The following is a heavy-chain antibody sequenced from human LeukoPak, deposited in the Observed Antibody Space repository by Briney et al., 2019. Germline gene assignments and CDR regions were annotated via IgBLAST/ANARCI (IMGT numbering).Heavy chain of an antibody. CDR2: INPNGGTT. Sequence: APVKVSCTASGYSFTSKYIHWVRQTPGQGLEWMGIINPNGGTTMYAQKFQDRVTLTTDTSTSTVYMELNSLTSEDTALYFCATVVAARTPFDYWGQGSPVNLSS. CDR1: GYSFTSKY. J-gene: IGHJ4*02. V-gene: IGHV1-46*01. CDR3: ATVVAARTPFDY. D-gene: IGHD5-12*01.